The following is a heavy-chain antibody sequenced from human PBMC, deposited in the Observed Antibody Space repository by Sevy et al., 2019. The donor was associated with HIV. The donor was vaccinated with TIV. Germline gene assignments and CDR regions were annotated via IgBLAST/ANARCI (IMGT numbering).Heavy chain of an antibody. CDR2: INPIYGTV. Sequence: ASVKVSCKASKGSFSNYGVSWVRQAPGQGLDWMGRINPIYGTVNYAQNFQGRVTITADESTNIVYMEVTSLRSEDTAIYYCARVYSYGSPTLHFDYWGQGTLVTVSS. V-gene: IGHV1-69*13. CDR3: ARVYSYGSPTLHFDY. J-gene: IGHJ4*02. D-gene: IGHD5-18*01. CDR1: KGSFSNYG.